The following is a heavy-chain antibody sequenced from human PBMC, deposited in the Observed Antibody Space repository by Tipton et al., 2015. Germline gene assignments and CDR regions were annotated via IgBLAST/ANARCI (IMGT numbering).Heavy chain of an antibody. D-gene: IGHD4-23*01. CDR3: ARARGRHGGLFDS. Sequence: LRLSCTTSGFDFGVYAMNWVRQAPGKGLEWIGYIQYSGSTNYNPSLKSRVTISVDTSKTQFSLKMSSVTASDTAVYYCARARGRHGGLFDSWGQGILVTVSS. J-gene: IGHJ4*02. CDR2: IQYSGST. V-gene: IGHV4-59*01. CDR1: GFDFGVYA.